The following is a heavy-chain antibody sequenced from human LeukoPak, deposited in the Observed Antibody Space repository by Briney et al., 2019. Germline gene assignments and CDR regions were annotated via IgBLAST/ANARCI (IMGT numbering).Heavy chain of an antibody. D-gene: IGHD2-15*01. Sequence: GASVTVSCKASGYTFTGHYIHWVRPARGQGREWMGLINPNSGGTNTAQKFQGRVTMTRDTSTSTPCIELSTVRADDTAVYYCARVASVVATNGFDPWGQGTLVTVSS. CDR2: INPNSGGT. V-gene: IGHV1-2*02. CDR1: GYTFTGHY. CDR3: ARVASVVATNGFDP. J-gene: IGHJ5*02.